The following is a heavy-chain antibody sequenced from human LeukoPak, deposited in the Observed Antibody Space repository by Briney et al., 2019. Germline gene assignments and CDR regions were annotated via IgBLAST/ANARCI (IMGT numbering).Heavy chain of an antibody. CDR3: AREMPDTSCFDY. CDR2: ISYDGSNK. CDR1: GFTFSSYG. J-gene: IGHJ4*02. Sequence: GGSLRLSCAASGFTFSSYGMHWVRQAPGKGLEWVAVISYDGSNKYYADSVKGRFTISRDNSKNTLCLQMNSLRAEDTAVYYCAREMPDTSCFDYWGQGTLVTVSS. D-gene: IGHD2-2*01. V-gene: IGHV3-30*03.